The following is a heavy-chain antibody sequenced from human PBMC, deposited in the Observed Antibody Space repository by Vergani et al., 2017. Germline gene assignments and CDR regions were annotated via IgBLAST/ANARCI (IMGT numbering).Heavy chain of an antibody. CDR1: GGTFSSYA. D-gene: IGHD3-3*01. CDR2: IIPIFGTA. J-gene: IGHJ6*03. V-gene: IGHV1-69*01. Sequence: QVQLVQSGAEVKKPGSSVKVSCKASGGTFSSYAISWVRQAPGQGLEWMGGIIPIFGTANYAQKFQGRVKITADESTSTAYMELSSLRSEDTAVYYCASITIFGVVIDYYYMDVWGKGTTVTVSS. CDR3: ASITIFGVVIDYYYMDV.